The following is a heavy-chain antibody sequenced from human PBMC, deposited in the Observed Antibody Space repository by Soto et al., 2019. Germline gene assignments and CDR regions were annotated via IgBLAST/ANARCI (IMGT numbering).Heavy chain of an antibody. CDR3: ASDQTILRYFDWAQLDAFDI. V-gene: IGHV1-18*01. CDR1: GYTFTRYS. CDR2: ISAYNGNT. Sequence: ASVKVSCKASGYTFTRYSISWVRQAPGQVLEMMGWISAYNGNTNYAQKLQGRVTMTTDTSTSTAYMGLRSLRSDDTAVYYCASDQTILRYFDWAQLDAFDIWGQGTMVTVSS. D-gene: IGHD3-9*01. J-gene: IGHJ3*02.